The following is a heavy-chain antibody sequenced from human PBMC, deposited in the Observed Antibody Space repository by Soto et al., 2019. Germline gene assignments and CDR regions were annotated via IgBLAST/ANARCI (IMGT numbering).Heavy chain of an antibody. CDR3: ARHDGFSSGWIFDY. V-gene: IGHV4-39*01. CDR1: GDSISTDS. Sequence: SETLSLTCTVSGDSISTDSWGWIRQPPGKTLEWIGTIYYHGNTYSNPSLKSRVTISVDTSNNQLSLKLRSVTAADTAVYYCARHDGFSSGWIFDYWGHGTLVTVSS. D-gene: IGHD6-19*01. CDR2: IYYHGNT. J-gene: IGHJ4*01.